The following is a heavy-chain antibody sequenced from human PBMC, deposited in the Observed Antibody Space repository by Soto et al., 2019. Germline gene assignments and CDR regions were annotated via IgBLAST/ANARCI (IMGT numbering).Heavy chain of an antibody. D-gene: IGHD3-10*01. CDR2: IWYDGNNK. Sequence: QVQLVESGGGVVQPGRSLRLSCAASGFTFSSYGMNWVLQAPGKGLEWVAVIWYDGNNKYYADSVKGRFTISRDNSKNTLYLQMNSLRAEDMAVYYCARDSRARLETRGFGYWGQGTLVTVSS. J-gene: IGHJ4*02. CDR3: ARDSRARLETRGFGY. V-gene: IGHV3-33*01. CDR1: GFTFSSYG.